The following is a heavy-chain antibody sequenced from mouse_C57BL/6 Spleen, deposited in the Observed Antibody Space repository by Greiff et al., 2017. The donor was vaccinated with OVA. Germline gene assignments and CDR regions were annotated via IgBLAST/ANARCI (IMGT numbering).Heavy chain of an antibody. D-gene: IGHD3-3*01. V-gene: IGHV5-9*01. CDR1: GFTFSSYT. J-gene: IGHJ2*01. Sequence: EVKLVESGGGLVKPGGSLKLSCAASGFTFSSYTMSWVRQTPEKRLEWVATISGGGGNTYYPDSVKGRFTISRDNATNTLYLEMSSLMSEDSALYYCARRECREGFRAYFDYWGQGTTLTVSS. CDR3: ARRECREGFRAYFDY. CDR2: ISGGGGNT.